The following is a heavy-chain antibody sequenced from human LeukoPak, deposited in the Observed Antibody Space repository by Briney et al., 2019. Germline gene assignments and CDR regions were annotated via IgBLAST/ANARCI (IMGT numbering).Heavy chain of an antibody. CDR2: INPNSGGT. CDR1: GYTFTGYY. V-gene: IGHV1-2*02. CDR3: ARDTAVAGTGWFDP. J-gene: IGHJ5*02. D-gene: IGHD6-19*01. Sequence: GASVKVSCKASGYTFTGYYMHWVRQAPGQGLEWMGWINPNSGGTNYAQKFQGRVTMTRDTSTSTVYMELSSLRSEDTAVYYCARDTAVAGTGWFDPWGQGTLVTVSS.